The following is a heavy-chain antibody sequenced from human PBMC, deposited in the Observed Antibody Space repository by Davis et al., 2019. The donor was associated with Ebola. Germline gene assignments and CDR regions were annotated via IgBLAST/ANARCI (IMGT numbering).Heavy chain of an antibody. Sequence: SDTLSLTCTVSGGSISIYFWSWIRQSPGKGLEWIGYVYNDGSTGYNPSLRSRVTISADTSRRQFSLKLTSVTPADTAVYYCARGGQGVGAGRWLDPWGQGNLVIVSS. CDR2: VYNDGST. CDR3: ARGGQGVGAGRWLDP. J-gene: IGHJ5*02. D-gene: IGHD5-24*01. CDR1: GGSISIYF. V-gene: IGHV4-59*01.